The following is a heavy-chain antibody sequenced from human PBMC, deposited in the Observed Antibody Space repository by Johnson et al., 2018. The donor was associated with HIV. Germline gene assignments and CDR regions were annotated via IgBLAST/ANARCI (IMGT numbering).Heavy chain of an antibody. CDR1: GFTFSTYA. CDR2: ISYDGSNK. CDR3: ASWHGDYGNAFDI. J-gene: IGHJ3*02. Sequence: QVQLVESGGGVVQPGRSLRLSCAASGFTFSTYAMHWVRQVPGKGLEWVAVISYDGSNKYYADSVKGRFTISRDNSKNTLYLQIDSLRAEDTAVYYCASWHGDYGNAFDIWGQGTMVTVSS. D-gene: IGHD4-17*01. V-gene: IGHV3-30-3*01.